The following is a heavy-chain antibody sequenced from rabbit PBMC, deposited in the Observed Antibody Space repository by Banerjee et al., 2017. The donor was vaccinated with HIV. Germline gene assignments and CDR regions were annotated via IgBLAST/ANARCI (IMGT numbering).Heavy chain of an antibody. V-gene: IGHV1S40*01. CDR3: ARDAGYAGSNL. CDR1: GFSLSTYN. J-gene: IGHJ4*01. CDR2: IFGGSSANT. D-gene: IGHD4-2*01. Sequence: QSLGGSGVGLVQPGGSLTLSCKASGFSLSTYNIQWVRQAPGKGLEWIACIFGGSSANTAYASWVNGRFTISSHNAQNTLYLQMTSLTAADTATYFCARDAGYAGSNLWGQGTLVTVS.